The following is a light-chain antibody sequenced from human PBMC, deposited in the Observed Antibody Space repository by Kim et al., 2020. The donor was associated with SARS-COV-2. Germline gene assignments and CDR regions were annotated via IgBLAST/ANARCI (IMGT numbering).Light chain of an antibody. J-gene: IGKJ1*01. V-gene: IGKV1-5*01. CDR3: QPYHNYPWT. CDR1: QSISIW. Sequence: DIQMTQSPSTLSASVGDRVTITCRASQSISIWLAWYQQKPGEAPKVLIFDASSLQSGVPSRFSGSGSGTEFTLTISSLQPDDFATYYCQPYHNYPWTFGQGTKVDIK. CDR2: DAS.